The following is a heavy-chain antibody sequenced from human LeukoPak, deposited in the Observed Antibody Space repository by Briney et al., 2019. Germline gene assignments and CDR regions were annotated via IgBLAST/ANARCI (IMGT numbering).Heavy chain of an antibody. J-gene: IGHJ4*02. CDR1: GFTFSSYE. CDR2: NSSSGSTI. Sequence: GGSLRLSCAASGFTFSSYEMNWVRQAPGKGVEWVSHNSSSGSTIYYAGSVKGRFTIARDNAKNPVYLQMNSLRAEDTAVYYCARGSLHSAYGFDYWGQGTLVTVSS. CDR3: ARGSLHSAYGFDY. D-gene: IGHD5-12*01. V-gene: IGHV3-48*03.